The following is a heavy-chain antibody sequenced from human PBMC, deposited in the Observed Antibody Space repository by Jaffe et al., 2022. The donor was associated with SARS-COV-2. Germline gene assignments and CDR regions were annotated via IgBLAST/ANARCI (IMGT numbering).Heavy chain of an antibody. V-gene: IGHV7-4-1*02. J-gene: IGHJ2*01. Sequence: QVQLVQSGSELKKPGASVKVSCKASEYTFTDYALNWVRQAPGQGLEWVGWINTDTGNPTYAQGFTGRFVFSLDTSVSTAYLQISSLKAEDTAVYYCARKRGDTAKDWYFDLWGRGTLVTVST. D-gene: IGHD5-18*01. CDR2: INTDTGNP. CDR3: ARKRGDTAKDWYFDL. CDR1: EYTFTDYA.